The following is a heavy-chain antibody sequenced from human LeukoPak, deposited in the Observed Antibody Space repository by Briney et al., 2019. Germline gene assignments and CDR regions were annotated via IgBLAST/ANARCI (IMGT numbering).Heavy chain of an antibody. CDR3: ARKGIAARRGWSYYYYYMDV. V-gene: IGHV4-39*07. Sequence: TSETLSLTCTVSGGSISSSSYYWGWIRQPPGKGLEWIGSIYYSGSTYYNPSLKSRVTISVDTSKNQFSLKLSSVTAADTAVYYCARKGIAARRGWSYYYYYMDVWGKGTTVTVSS. CDR2: IYYSGST. CDR1: GGSISSSSYY. J-gene: IGHJ6*03. D-gene: IGHD6-6*01.